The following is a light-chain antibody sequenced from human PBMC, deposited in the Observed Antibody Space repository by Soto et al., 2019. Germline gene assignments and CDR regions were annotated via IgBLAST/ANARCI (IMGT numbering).Light chain of an antibody. V-gene: IGKV3-20*01. CDR3: QQHGSSPWNT. Sequence: EIVLTQSPGTLSLSPGERVTLSCRASQSVSSNFLAWYQQKPGQAPRLLIYGASSRATGIPDRFSGSGSGTDFTLTISRLEPEDFAVYYCQQHGSSPWNTFGQGTKLEIK. CDR1: QSVSSNF. CDR2: GAS. J-gene: IGKJ2*01.